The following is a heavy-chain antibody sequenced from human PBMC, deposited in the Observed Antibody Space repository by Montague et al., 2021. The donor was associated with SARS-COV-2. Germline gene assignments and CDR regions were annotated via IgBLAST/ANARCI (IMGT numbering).Heavy chain of an antibody. Sequence: TLSPTRTLSGGSISSGSYDWSWIRRPAGKGLEWIGRIYTSGSTSYXPSLKSRVTISVDTSKNQFSLKLSSVTAADTAVYYCARARWELYFDYWGQGTLVTVSS. CDR1: GGSISSGSYD. CDR3: ARARWELYFDY. CDR2: IYTSGST. V-gene: IGHV4-61*02. D-gene: IGHD1-26*01. J-gene: IGHJ4*02.